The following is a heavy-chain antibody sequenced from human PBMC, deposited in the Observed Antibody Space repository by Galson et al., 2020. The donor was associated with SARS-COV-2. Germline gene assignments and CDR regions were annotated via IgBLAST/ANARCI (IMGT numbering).Heavy chain of an antibody. CDR3: ARDLYYYGMDV. Sequence: GGSLRLSCAASGLSVSSNYMSWVRPAPVKGLEWVSIIYSGGSTYYADSVEGRFTISRDNSKNTLYLQMNSLRVEDTAVYYCARDLYYYGMDVWGQGTTVTVSS. J-gene: IGHJ6*02. CDR1: GLSVSSNY. V-gene: IGHV3-53*01. CDR2: IYSGGST.